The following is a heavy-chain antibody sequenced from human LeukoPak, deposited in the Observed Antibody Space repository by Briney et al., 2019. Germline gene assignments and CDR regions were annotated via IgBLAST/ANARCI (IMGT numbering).Heavy chain of an antibody. CDR3: ARVPIYCSSTSCRGGNWFDP. J-gene: IGHJ5*02. Sequence: GASLKISCKGSGSSFTSYWIGWVRQMPGKGLEWMGIIYPGDSDTRYSPSFQGQVTISADKSISTAYLQWSSLKASDTAMYYCARVPIYCSSTSCRGGNWFDPWGQGTLVTVSS. CDR1: GSSFTSYW. D-gene: IGHD2-2*01. V-gene: IGHV5-51*01. CDR2: IYPGDSDT.